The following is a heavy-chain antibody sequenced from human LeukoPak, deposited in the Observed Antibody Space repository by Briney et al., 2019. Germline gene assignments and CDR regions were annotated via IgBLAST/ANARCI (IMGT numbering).Heavy chain of an antibody. CDR2: INAGNGDDT. CDR3: ARSGSNWSCDS. V-gene: IGHV1-3*01. CDR1: GYTFTGYY. J-gene: IGHJ4*02. Sequence: GASVKVSCKASGYTFTGYYMHWVRQAPGQTLEWMGWINAGNGDDTKYSQKFQARLTMTTDTSATTVYMELNSLRSEDTAVYYCARSGSNWSCDSWGQGTLVTVSS. D-gene: IGHD6-13*01.